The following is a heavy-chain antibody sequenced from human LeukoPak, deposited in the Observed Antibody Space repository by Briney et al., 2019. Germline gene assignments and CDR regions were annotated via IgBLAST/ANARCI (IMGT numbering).Heavy chain of an antibody. CDR3: ASSVSRGYSGYVWGNWFDP. CDR1: GYTFTSYD. Sequence: GASVKVSCKASGYTFTSYDINWVRQATGQGLEWMGWMNPNSGNTGYAQKFQGRVTMTRNTPISTAYMELSSLRSEDTAVYYCASSVSRGYSGYVWGNWFDPWGQGTLVTVSS. J-gene: IGHJ5*02. D-gene: IGHD5-12*01. V-gene: IGHV1-8*01. CDR2: MNPNSGNT.